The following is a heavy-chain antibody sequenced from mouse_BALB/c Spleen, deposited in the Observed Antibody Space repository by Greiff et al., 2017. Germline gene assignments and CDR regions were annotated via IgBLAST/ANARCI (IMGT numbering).Heavy chain of an antibody. J-gene: IGHJ1*01. CDR1: GFTFSSFG. CDR3: ARGDFDV. CDR2: ISSGSSTI. V-gene: IGHV5-17*02. Sequence: EVKLVESGGGLVQPGGSRKLSCAASGFTFSSFGMHWVRQAPEKGLEWVAYISSGSSTIYYADTVKGRFTISRDNPKNTLFLQMTSLRSEDTAMYYCARGDFDVWGAGTTVTVSS.